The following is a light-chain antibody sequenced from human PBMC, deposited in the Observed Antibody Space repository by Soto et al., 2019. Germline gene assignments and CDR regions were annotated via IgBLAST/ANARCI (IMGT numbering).Light chain of an antibody. CDR1: HSVSSID. J-gene: IGKJ1*01. Sequence: VLMNAPGTLSLSPGERATLPCTPSHSVSSIDLAWYQQKPGQAPRLLLSRASSRTTGIPDSFSGTDSGTDFTLTISSLEHYDFAVFYCEQYGTSPPTFGQVTKVDIK. V-gene: IGKV3-20*01. CDR2: RAS. CDR3: EQYGTSPPT.